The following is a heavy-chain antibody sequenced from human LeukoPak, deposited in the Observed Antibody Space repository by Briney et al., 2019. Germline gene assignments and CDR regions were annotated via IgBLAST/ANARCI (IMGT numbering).Heavy chain of an antibody. CDR2: ISYDGSNK. J-gene: IGHJ6*02. V-gene: IGHV3-30-3*01. D-gene: IGHD3-16*02. CDR3: ASPIMITFGGVIEFYGMDV. Sequence: GGSLRLSCAASGFTFSSYAMHWVRQAPGKGLEWVAVISYDGSNKYYADSVKGRFTISRDNSKNTLYLQMNSLRAEDTAVYYCASPIMITFGGVIEFYGMDVWGQGTTVTVSS. CDR1: GFTFSSYA.